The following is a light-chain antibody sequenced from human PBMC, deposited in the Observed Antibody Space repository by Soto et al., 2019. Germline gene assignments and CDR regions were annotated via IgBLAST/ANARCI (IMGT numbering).Light chain of an antibody. V-gene: IGLV2-14*01. CDR3: SSYRSTTTFGV. CDR1: SSDIGGYNY. Sequence: QSVLTQPASVSGSPGQSITISCTGTSSDIGGYNYVSWYQQHPGKAPKVVIYEVSNRPLGVSNRFSASKSGNTASLIISGLQADAEADYFCSSYRSTTTFGVFGTGTKVTVL. J-gene: IGLJ1*01. CDR2: EVS.